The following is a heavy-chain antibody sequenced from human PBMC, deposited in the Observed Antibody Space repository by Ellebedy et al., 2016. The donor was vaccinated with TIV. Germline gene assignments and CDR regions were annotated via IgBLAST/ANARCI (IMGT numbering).Heavy chain of an antibody. CDR1: GFTFSHSA. Sequence: GESLKISXVASGFTFSHSAMAWVRQAPGKGLEWVSLISAGGGKTHYPDSVKGRFTVSRDDSENTVYLHMDSLRAEDTAVYYCVRVIWSFDFWGQGTLVTVSS. CDR3: VRVIWSFDF. D-gene: IGHD2/OR15-2a*01. J-gene: IGHJ4*02. V-gene: IGHV3-23*01. CDR2: ISAGGGKT.